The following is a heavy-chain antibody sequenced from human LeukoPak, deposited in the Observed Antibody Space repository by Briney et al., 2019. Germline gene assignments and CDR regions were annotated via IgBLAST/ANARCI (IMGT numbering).Heavy chain of an antibody. CDR3: AKFLGVSVWYGISGP. Sequence: GGSLRLSCAASGFTFSSYSMNWVRQPPGKGLEWVSGITNSGGTTYYADSVKGRFTISRDNSMNTLYLQMNSLRAEDTAVYYCAKFLGVSVWYGISGPWGQGTLVTVSS. CDR1: GFTFSSYS. J-gene: IGHJ5*02. D-gene: IGHD3-10*01. V-gene: IGHV3-23*01. CDR2: ITNSGGTT.